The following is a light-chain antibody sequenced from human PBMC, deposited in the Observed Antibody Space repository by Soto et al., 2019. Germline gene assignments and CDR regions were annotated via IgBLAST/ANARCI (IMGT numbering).Light chain of an antibody. CDR3: QQYNTWPIA. V-gene: IGKV3-15*01. J-gene: IGKJ5*01. Sequence: EIVMTQSPATLSVSPGQGATLSCRASQSASTNLAWYQQKPGQAPRLLIYGASIRATDVPARFSGSGSGTDFTLTINSLQSEDSVVYYCQQYNTWPIAFGQGTRLEIK. CDR2: GAS. CDR1: QSASTN.